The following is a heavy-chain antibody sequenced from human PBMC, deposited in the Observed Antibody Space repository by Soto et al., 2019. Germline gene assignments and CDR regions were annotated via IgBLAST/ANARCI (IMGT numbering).Heavy chain of an antibody. D-gene: IGHD3-3*01. CDR2: INHSGST. V-gene: IGHV4-34*01. CDR3: ARGIGTIFGHVCNWFDP. Sequence: ASETLSLTCAVYGGSFSGYYWSWIRQPPGKGLEWIGEINHSGSTNYNPSLKSRVTISVDTSKNQFSLKLSSVTAADTAVYYCARGIGTIFGHVCNWFDPWGQGTLVTVSS. CDR1: GGSFSGYY. J-gene: IGHJ5*02.